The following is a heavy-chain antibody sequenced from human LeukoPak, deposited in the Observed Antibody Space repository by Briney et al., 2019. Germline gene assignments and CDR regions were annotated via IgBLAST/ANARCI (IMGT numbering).Heavy chain of an antibody. CDR1: GFTFSSTN. CDR2: IYSGGST. J-gene: IGHJ4*02. V-gene: IGHV3-53*01. D-gene: IGHD3-9*01. Sequence: GGSLRLSCAASGFTFSSTNMSWVRQAPGKGLGWVSVIYSGGSTYYADSVKGRFTISRDNSKNTLYLQMNSLRAEDTAVYYCARDHYDILTGYTPLGYWGQGTLVTVSS. CDR3: ARDHYDILTGYTPLGY.